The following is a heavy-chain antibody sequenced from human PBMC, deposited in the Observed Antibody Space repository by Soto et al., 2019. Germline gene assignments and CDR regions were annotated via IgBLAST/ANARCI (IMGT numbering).Heavy chain of an antibody. CDR3: ARITTGTPISYYYYYGMDV. D-gene: IGHD1-1*01. J-gene: IGHJ6*02. Sequence: SETLSLTCAVYGGSFSGYYWSWIRQPPGKGLEWIGEINHSGSTNYNPSLKSRVTISVDTSKNQFSLKLSSVTAADTAVYYCARITTGTPISYYYYYGMDVWGQGTTVTVSS. CDR1: GGSFSGYY. CDR2: INHSGST. V-gene: IGHV4-34*01.